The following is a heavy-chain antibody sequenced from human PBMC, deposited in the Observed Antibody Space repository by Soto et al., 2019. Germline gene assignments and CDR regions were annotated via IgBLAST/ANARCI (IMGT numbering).Heavy chain of an antibody. J-gene: IGHJ6*02. CDR3: ARGIAAAVTYYYGMDV. CDR1: GYTFTGYY. Sequence: ASVKVSCKASGYTFTGYYMHWVRQAPGQGLEWMGWINPNSGGTNYAQKFQGWVTMTRDTSISTAYMELSRLRSDDTAVYYCARGIAAAVTYYYGMDVWGQGTTVTVSS. CDR2: INPNSGGT. D-gene: IGHD6-13*01. V-gene: IGHV1-2*04.